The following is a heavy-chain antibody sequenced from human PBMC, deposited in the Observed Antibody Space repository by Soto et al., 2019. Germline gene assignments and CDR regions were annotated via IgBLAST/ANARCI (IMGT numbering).Heavy chain of an antibody. J-gene: IGHJ6*02. Sequence: PGGSLRLSCAASGFTFSNYGMHWVRQAPGKGLEWVAVIWYDGSNKYYAESMKGRFTISRDNSKNTLYLQMNSLRAEDTAVFYCARDLSTSSAGFCMDVWGQGTTVTV. D-gene: IGHD6-6*01. CDR2: IWYDGSNK. CDR1: GFTFSNYG. V-gene: IGHV3-33*01. CDR3: ARDLSTSSAGFCMDV.